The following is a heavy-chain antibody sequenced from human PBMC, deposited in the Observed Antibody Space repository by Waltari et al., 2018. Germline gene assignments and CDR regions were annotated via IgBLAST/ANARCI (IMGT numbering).Heavy chain of an antibody. CDR2: IYYSGST. CDR1: GGSISSHY. CDR3: ARDMGRGDYGMDV. Sequence: QVQLQESGPGLVKPSETLSLTCTVSGGSISSHYWSWIRQPPGKGLEWIGYIYYSGSTNDNPSLKSRVTISVDTSKNQFSLKLSSVTAADTAVYYCARDMGRGDYGMDVWGQGTTVTVSS. J-gene: IGHJ6*02. D-gene: IGHD3-10*01. V-gene: IGHV4-59*11.